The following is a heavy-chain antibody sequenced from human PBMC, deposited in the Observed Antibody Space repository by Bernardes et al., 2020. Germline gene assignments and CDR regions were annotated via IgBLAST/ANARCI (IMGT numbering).Heavy chain of an antibody. D-gene: IGHD3-10*01. V-gene: IGHV4-59*01. Sequence: SETLSLTCTVSNDSITNYYWSWIRQPPGKGLEWIAYMYHTGSTHYNPSLKSRVTTSVETSKNQFSLKLSSVTAADTAVDYCARVFLRGLNPWFDTSGQGILVTVSS. CDR2: MYHTGST. J-gene: IGHJ5*02. CDR3: ARVFLRGLNPWFDT. CDR1: NDSITNYY.